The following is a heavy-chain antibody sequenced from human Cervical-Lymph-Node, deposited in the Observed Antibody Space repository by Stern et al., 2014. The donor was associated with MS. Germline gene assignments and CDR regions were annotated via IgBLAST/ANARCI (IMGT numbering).Heavy chain of an antibody. V-gene: IGHV1-69*01. CDR1: GGAFSSYA. CDR2: IIPIFGTA. J-gene: IGHJ4*02. Sequence: QVQLVQSGAELMKPGSSVKVSCKASGGAFSSYAINWVRQAPGQGLEWMGGIIPIFGTANYAQKFQGRVTITADESTSTAYMELSSLRSEDTAVYYCAGQHSSGSDYWGQGTLVTVS. CDR3: AGQHSSGSDY. D-gene: IGHD6-19*01.